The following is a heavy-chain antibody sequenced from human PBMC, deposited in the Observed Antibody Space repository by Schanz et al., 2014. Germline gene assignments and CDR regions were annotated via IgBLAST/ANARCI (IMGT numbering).Heavy chain of an antibody. D-gene: IGHD2-8*02. Sequence: QVQLVQSGAEVKKPGASVKVSCKASGYTFTSYSMHWVRQAPGQGLEWMGIINPIGGSTTYAQKFRGAVTLTTDTSTDTAYLELTSLRSEDTAVYYCATMWGYCTATACQILEVLDVWGQGTMVTVSS. V-gene: IGHV1-46*01. CDR1: GYTFTSYS. CDR2: INPIGGST. CDR3: ATMWGYCTATACQILEVLDV. J-gene: IGHJ3*01.